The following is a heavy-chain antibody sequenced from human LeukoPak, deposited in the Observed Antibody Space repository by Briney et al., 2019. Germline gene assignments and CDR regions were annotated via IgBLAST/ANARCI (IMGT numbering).Heavy chain of an antibody. D-gene: IGHD2-2*01. V-gene: IGHV3-30*03. CDR3: ARGGSYCSSTKCYLHGYFVQ. CDR2: ISYDGSNK. Sequence: GRSLRLSCAASGFTFSSYGMHWVRQAPGKGLEWVAVISYDGSNKYYADSVKGRFTISRDNSNNTVYLQMNNVRVEGTAVYYCARGGSYCSSTKCYLHGYFVQWGQGTLVTVSS. J-gene: IGHJ4*02. CDR1: GFTFSSYG.